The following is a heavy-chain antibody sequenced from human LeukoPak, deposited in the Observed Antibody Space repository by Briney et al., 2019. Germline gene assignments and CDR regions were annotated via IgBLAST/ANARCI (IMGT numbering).Heavy chain of an antibody. CDR3: AKDQIVPNWFDP. V-gene: IGHV3-23*01. Sequence: EGSLRLSCAASGFTFSSYAMSWVRQAPGKGLEWVSAISGSGGSTYYADSVKGRFTISRDNSKNTLYLQMNSLRAEDTAVYYCAKDQIVPNWFDPWGQGTLVTVSS. J-gene: IGHJ5*02. D-gene: IGHD2-2*01. CDR1: GFTFSSYA. CDR2: ISGSGGST.